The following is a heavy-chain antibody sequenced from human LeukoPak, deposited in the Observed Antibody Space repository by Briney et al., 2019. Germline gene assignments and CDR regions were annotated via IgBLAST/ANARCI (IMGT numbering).Heavy chain of an antibody. D-gene: IGHD4-17*01. J-gene: IGHJ4*02. CDR3: ARGRKDYGDYAIDY. CDR1: GGSFSGYY. V-gene: IGHV4-34*01. CDR2: INHSGST. Sequence: SETLSLTRAVYGGSFSGYYWSWIRQPPGKGLEWIGEINHSGSTNYNPSLKSRVTISVVTSKNQFSLTLSSVTAADTAVYYCARGRKDYGDYAIDYWGQGTLVTVSS.